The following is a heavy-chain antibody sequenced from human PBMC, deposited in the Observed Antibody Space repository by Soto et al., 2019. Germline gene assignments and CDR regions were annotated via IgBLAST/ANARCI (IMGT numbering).Heavy chain of an antibody. CDR1: GFTFSSYG. V-gene: IGHV3-30*18. D-gene: IGHD1-26*01. CDR2: ISYDGSHK. CDR3: AKEASALARPQYYYGIDV. Sequence: GGSLRLSCAASGFTFSSYGMHWVRQAPGKGLEWVAVISYDGSHKYYADSVKGRFTISRDNSKNTLYLQMNSLRAEDTAVYYCAKEASALARPQYYYGIDVWGQGTTVTV. J-gene: IGHJ6*02.